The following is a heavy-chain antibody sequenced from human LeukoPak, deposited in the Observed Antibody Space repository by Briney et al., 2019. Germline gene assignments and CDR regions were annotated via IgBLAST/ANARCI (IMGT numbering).Heavy chain of an antibody. CDR1: GGSISSGGYS. CDR3: ASESPGYYDSSGYGPIDY. CDR2: IYYSGST. J-gene: IGHJ4*02. V-gene: IGHV4-30-4*07. D-gene: IGHD3-22*01. Sequence: PSETLSLTCAVSGGSISSGGYSWSWLRQPPGKGLEWLGYIYYSGSTYYNPSLKSRVTISVDTSKNQFSLKLSSVTAADTAVYYCASESPGYYDSSGYGPIDYWGQGTLVTVSS.